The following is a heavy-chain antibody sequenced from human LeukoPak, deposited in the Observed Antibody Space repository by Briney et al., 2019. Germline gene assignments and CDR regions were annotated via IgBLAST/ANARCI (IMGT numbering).Heavy chain of an antibody. CDR3: ARRGGYCSGGSCYSVRGAFDI. J-gene: IGHJ3*02. CDR2: IYPADSDT. V-gene: IGHV5-51*01. CDR1: GYSFTSYW. D-gene: IGHD2-15*01. Sequence: GESLKISCTGSGYSFTSYWIGWVRQMPGKGLEWMGIIYPADSDTRYSPSFQGQVTITADKSLNTAYLQWTSLKASDAAMYYCARRGGYCSGGSCYSVRGAFDIWGRGTMVTVSS.